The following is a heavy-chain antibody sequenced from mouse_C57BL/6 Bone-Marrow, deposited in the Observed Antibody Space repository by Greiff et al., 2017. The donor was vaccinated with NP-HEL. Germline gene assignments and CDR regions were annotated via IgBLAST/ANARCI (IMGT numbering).Heavy chain of an antibody. CDR2: IDPEDGEP. V-gene: IGHV14-2*01. D-gene: IGHD1-1*01. CDR3: ARGGSSHWYFDV. J-gene: IGHJ1*03. Sequence: EVQLQQSGAELVKPGASVKLSCTASGFNFKDYYMHWVKQRTEQGLEWMGRIDPEDGEPKYAPKFQGKATITADTSSNIAYLQLSSLTSEDTAVYYCARGGSSHWYFDVWGTGTTVTVSS. CDR1: GFNFKDYY.